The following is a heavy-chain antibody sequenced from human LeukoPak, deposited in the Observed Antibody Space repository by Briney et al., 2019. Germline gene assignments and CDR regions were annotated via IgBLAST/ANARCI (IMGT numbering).Heavy chain of an antibody. D-gene: IGHD3-22*01. CDR1: GGSICSSSYY. CDR3: ARHRMYYYDSSGRGVADAFDI. Sequence: SEPLSLTCTLSGGSICSSSYYWGWIRQPPGKGLEWIGSIYYSESTYYNASLKGRVTISLDTSKNQFSLKLSSVTAADTAVYYCARHRMYYYDSSGRGVADAFDIWGQGTMVTVSS. J-gene: IGHJ3*02. V-gene: IGHV4-39*01. CDR2: IYYSEST.